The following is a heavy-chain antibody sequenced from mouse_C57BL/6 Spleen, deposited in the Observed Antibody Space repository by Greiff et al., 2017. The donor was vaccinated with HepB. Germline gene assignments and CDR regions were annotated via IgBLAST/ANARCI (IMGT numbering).Heavy chain of an antibody. CDR3: ARKGGSKGYAMDY. J-gene: IGHJ4*01. CDR1: GYAFSSSW. CDR2: IYPGDGDT. D-gene: IGHD1-1*01. V-gene: IGHV1-82*01. Sequence: VQLKQSGPELVKPGASVKISCKASGYAFSSSWMNWVKQRPGKGLEWIGRIYPGDGDTNYNGKFKGKATLTADKSSSTAYMQLSSLTSEDSAVYFCARKGGSKGYAMDYWGQGTSVTVSS.